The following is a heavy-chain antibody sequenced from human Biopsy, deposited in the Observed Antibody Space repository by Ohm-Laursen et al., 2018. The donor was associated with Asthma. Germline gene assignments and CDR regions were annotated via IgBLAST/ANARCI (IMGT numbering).Heavy chain of an antibody. CDR3: ARTFHFWSPYHAEHYQL. D-gene: IGHD3-3*02. CDR2: ISFDGSNK. Sequence: SLRLSCAASGFTFSNYGMHWVRQAPGKGLDWVAVISFDGSNKNYTDSVKGRFTISRDNAKNSLYLQMNSLRAEDTTVYYCARTFHFWSPYHAEHYQLWGQGTLVTVPS. J-gene: IGHJ1*01. CDR1: GFTFSNYG. V-gene: IGHV3-30*03.